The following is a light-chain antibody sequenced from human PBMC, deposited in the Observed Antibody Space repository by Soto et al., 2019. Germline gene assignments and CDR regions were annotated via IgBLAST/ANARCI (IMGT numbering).Light chain of an antibody. Sequence: EIVLTQSQGTLCLCPGERAPLSGLASQSVSNNYLAWYQQKPGQAPRLLIYGASNRATGIPDRFSGSGSGTDFTLTISSLQPEDFATYYCQQANSFPTFGGGTEVDI. CDR2: GAS. CDR3: QQANSFPT. V-gene: IGKV3-20*01. J-gene: IGKJ4*01. CDR1: QSVSNNY.